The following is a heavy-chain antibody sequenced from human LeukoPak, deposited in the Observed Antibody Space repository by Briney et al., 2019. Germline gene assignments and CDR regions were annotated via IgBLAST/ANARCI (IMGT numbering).Heavy chain of an antibody. Sequence: PGGSLRLSCAASGFTFSSYWMHWVRQAPGKGLEWVSSISTSSSYIYYADSVKGRFTISRDNAKNSLYLQMNSLRAEDTALYYCARANGSYTFDAFDIWGQGTMVTVSS. J-gene: IGHJ3*02. D-gene: IGHD1-26*01. V-gene: IGHV3-21*04. CDR3: ARANGSYTFDAFDI. CDR1: GFTFSSYW. CDR2: ISTSSSYI.